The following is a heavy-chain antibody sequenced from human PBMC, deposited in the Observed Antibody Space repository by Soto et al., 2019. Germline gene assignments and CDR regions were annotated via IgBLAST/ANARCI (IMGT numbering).Heavy chain of an antibody. CDR2: VFYSGAT. Sequence: SECLSLTCNVTGGPIKTGDYSWNWIRQPPGKGLEWIGYVFYSGATNYSPSLKGRAAISMDTSKNQFSLSLTSVTAADTAVYYCAISGFSYGHLLFWGQGIRVTVSS. V-gene: IGHV4-30-4*01. D-gene: IGHD2-15*01. J-gene: IGHJ4*02. CDR1: GGPIKTGDYS. CDR3: AISGFSYGHLLF.